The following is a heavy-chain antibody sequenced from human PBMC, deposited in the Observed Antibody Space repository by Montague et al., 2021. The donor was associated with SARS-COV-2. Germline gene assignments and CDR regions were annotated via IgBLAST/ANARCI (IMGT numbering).Heavy chain of an antibody. CDR2: MYYSGST. CDR3: ARDFDY. V-gene: IGHV4-59*13. CDR1: GGSISRYY. Sequence: SETRSLTCTVSGGSISRYYWSWIRQPPGKGLEWIGYMYYSGSTNYNPSLKSRVTLSVDTSKNQFSLKLSSVTAADTAVYYCARDFDYWGQGTLVTVSS. J-gene: IGHJ4*02.